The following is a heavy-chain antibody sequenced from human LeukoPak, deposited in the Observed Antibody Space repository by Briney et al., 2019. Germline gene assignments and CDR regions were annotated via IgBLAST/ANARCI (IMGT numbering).Heavy chain of an antibody. V-gene: IGHV3-9*01. J-gene: IGHJ4*02. CDR2: INWNSDSI. CDR1: GFTFSSYA. CDR3: VRDYVWGTSESDY. Sequence: PGGSLRLSCAASGFTFSSYAMHWVRQVPGKGLEWVSGINWNSDSIGYADSVKGRFTVSRDNAKNSLFLQMNSLRAEDTAIYYCVRDYVWGTSESDYWGQGILVTVSS. D-gene: IGHD3-16*01.